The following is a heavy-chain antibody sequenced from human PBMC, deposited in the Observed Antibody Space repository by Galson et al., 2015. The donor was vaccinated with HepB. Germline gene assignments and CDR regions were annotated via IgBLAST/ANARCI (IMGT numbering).Heavy chain of an antibody. J-gene: IGHJ4*02. CDR1: GFTFSGYS. D-gene: IGHD3-10*01. Sequence: SLRLSCAASGFTFSGYSMSWVRQAPGKGLEWVSAISGSGGNTYYADSVKGRFTISRDNSKNTLYLQMNSLRAEDTAVYYCATYYGSARRDWGQGTLVTVSS. CDR2: ISGSGGNT. CDR3: ATYYGSARRD. V-gene: IGHV3-23*01.